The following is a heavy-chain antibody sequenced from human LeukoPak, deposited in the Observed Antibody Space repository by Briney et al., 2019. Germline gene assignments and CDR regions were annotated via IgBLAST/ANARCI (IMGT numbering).Heavy chain of an antibody. J-gene: IGHJ6*02. CDR3: ANGWLQYYYGMDV. CDR2: ISYDGSNK. CDR1: GFTFSRYW. Sequence: GGSLRLSCAASGFTFSRYWIHWVRQAPGKGLEWVAVISYDGSNKYYADSVKGRFTISRDNSKNTLYLQMNSLRAEDTAVYYCANGWLQYYYGMDVWGQGTTVTVSS. D-gene: IGHD6-19*01. V-gene: IGHV3-30*18.